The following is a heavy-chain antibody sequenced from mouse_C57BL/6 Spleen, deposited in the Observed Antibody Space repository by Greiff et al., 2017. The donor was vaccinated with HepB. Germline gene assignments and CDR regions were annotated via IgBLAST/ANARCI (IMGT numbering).Heavy chain of an antibody. CDR2: INPSSGYT. Sequence: QVQLQQSGAELARPGASVKMSCKASGYTFTSYTMHWVKQRPGQGLEWIGYINPSSGYTKYNQKFKDKATLTADKSSSTAYMQLSSLTSEDSAVYYCARNILLDGYFPMDYWGQGTSVTVSS. V-gene: IGHV1-4*01. CDR1: GYTFTSYT. J-gene: IGHJ4*01. D-gene: IGHD2-10*01. CDR3: ARNILLDGYFPMDY.